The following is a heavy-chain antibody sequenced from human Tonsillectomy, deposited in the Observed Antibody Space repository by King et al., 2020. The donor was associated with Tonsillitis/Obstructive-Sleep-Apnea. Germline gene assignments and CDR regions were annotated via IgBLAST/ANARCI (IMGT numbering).Heavy chain of an antibody. Sequence: QLVQSGAEVKKPGESLRISCKGSGYSLTSYWINWVRQMPGKGLEWMGRIDPSDSYTNYSPSFQGHVTISADKSISTAYLQWSSLKASDTAMYYCARPHSSGWYYYGMDVWGQGTTVTVSS. CDR2: IDPSDSYT. J-gene: IGHJ6*02. D-gene: IGHD6-25*01. CDR3: ARPHSSGWYYYGMDV. V-gene: IGHV5-10-1*01. CDR1: GYSLTSYW.